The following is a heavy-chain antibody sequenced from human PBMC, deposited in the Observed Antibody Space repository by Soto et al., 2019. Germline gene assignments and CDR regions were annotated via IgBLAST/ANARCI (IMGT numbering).Heavy chain of an antibody. Sequence: QVQLVQSGAEVKRPGSSVKVSCKASGDTFNFYSINWVRQAPGLGLEWMGRVNPIVSMSNYAKKFQGRVTMTADKXTSTAYMELSSLRSEDTAIYYCASSYGSGYRAFDYWGQGALVTVSS. CDR3: ASSYGSGYRAFDY. J-gene: IGHJ4*02. CDR2: VNPIVSMS. V-gene: IGHV1-69*02. CDR1: GDTFNFYS. D-gene: IGHD3-10*01.